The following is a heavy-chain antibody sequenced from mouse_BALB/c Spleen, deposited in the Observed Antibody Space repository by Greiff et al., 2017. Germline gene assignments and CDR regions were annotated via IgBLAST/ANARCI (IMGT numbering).Heavy chain of an antibody. CDR1: GYTFTSYW. V-gene: IGHV1-7*01. CDR2: INSSTGYT. Sequence: QVQLQQSGAELAKPGASVKMSCKASGYTFTSYWMHWVKQRPGQGLEWIGYINSSTGYTEYNQKFKDKATLTADKSSSTAYMQLSSLTSEDSAVYYCARRGGTRAMDYWGQGTSVTVSS. J-gene: IGHJ4*01. CDR3: ARRGGTRAMDY. D-gene: IGHD4-1*01.